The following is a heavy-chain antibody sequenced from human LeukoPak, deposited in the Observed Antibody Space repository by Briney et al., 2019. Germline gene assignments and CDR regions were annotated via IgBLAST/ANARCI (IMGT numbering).Heavy chain of an antibody. CDR2: IYNSGST. D-gene: IGHD6-19*01. Sequence: SETLSLTCTVSGGSISSGGYYWSWIRQHPGKGLEWIGYIYNSGSTNYNPSLKSRVTMSVDTSENQFSLKLSSVTAADTAVYYCARVNTPKNSGFDYWGQGTLVTVSS. CDR3: ARVNTPKNSGFDY. CDR1: GGSISSGGYY. J-gene: IGHJ4*02. V-gene: IGHV4-61*08.